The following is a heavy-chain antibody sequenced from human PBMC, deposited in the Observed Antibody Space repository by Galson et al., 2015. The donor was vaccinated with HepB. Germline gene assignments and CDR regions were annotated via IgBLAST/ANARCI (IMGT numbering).Heavy chain of an antibody. J-gene: IGHJ5*02. V-gene: IGHV3-53*04. CDR3: ARALGDSSGYYPPGAFDP. Sequence: SLRLSCAASGFTVSSNYMSWVRQAPGKGLEWVSVVYRGGTTYYADSVKGRFTISRHNSKNTLYLQMKSLRTGDTAVYYCARALGDSSGYYPPGAFDPWGQGTLVTVSS. CDR2: VYRGGTT. D-gene: IGHD3-22*01. CDR1: GFTVSSNY.